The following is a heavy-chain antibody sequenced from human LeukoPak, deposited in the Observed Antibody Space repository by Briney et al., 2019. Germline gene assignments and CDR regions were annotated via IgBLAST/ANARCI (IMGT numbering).Heavy chain of an antibody. Sequence: PSETLSLTCTVSGGSISSYYWSWIRQPPGKGLEWIGYIYYSGSTNYNPSLKSRVTISVDTSKNQSPLKLSSVTAADTAVYYCARALYSSGWDYYFDYWGQGTLVTVSS. J-gene: IGHJ4*02. CDR3: ARALYSSGWDYYFDY. CDR2: IYYSGST. V-gene: IGHV4-59*08. D-gene: IGHD6-19*01. CDR1: GGSISSYY.